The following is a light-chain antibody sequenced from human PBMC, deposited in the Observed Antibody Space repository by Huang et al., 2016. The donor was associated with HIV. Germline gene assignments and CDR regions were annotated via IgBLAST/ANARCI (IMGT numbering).Light chain of an antibody. V-gene: IGKV3-15*01. CDR2: GSS. Sequence: EIVMTQSPATLSVSPGQRVTLSCRANRSVGTNLAWYQQRHGQAPRLLIYGSSTRAPGIPARFSGSGSGTDCSLTISSLQSEDFALYYCHQYNNWLLSFGGGTRV. CDR1: RSVGTN. CDR3: HQYNNWLLS. J-gene: IGKJ4*01.